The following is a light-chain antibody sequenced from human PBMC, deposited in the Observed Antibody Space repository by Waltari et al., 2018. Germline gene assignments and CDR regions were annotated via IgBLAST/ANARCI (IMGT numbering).Light chain of an antibody. CDR1: SGHSSNV. J-gene: IGLJ3*02. Sequence: QLVLTQSPSASASLGASVKLTCTLSSGHSSNVIAWHQQQPEKGPRYLMKVNSDGSPSKGAEIPDRFSGSSSGAERYLTISSVQSEDEADYYCQTGGHGTWVFGGGTKLTVL. CDR3: QTGGHGTWV. V-gene: IGLV4-69*01. CDR2: VNSDGSP.